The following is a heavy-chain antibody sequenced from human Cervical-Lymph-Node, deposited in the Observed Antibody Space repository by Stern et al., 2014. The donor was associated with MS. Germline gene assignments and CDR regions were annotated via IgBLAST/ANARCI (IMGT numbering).Heavy chain of an antibody. CDR2: IYPDDSDT. V-gene: IGHV5-51*01. CDR1: GYNFDTYW. Sequence: EVQLVESGGDVKKPGESLKISCQGSGYNFDTYWISWVRQTPGKGLEWMGIIYPDDSDTRYSPSFQGQVTISVDKAIRTAYLHWSSLNASDTAMYYCARHPQDYYYHGMDVWGLGTTVTVSS. CDR3: ARHPQDYYYHGMDV. J-gene: IGHJ6*02.